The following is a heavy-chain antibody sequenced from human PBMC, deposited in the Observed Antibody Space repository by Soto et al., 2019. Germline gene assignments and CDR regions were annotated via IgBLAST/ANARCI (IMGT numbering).Heavy chain of an antibody. D-gene: IGHD3-16*01. CDR3: ARSFTKSRRVGVAFDY. J-gene: IGHJ4*02. V-gene: IGHV1-69*01. CDR2: IVPIDGTT. Sequence: QVQLVQSGAEVKKPGSSVKVSCTTSGGTISNFAINWVRQSPGQGLERMGGIVPIDGTTNYAEKFQGRVTIPADASRSPAYMDLSSLRSDDTAVYYCARSFTKSRRVGVAFDYWGQGTRLSVSP. CDR1: GGTISNFA.